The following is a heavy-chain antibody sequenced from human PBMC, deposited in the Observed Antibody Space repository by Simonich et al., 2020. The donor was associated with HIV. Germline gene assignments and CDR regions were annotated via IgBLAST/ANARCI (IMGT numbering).Heavy chain of an antibody. CDR2: INAGNGNT. J-gene: IGHJ3*02. CDR3: ARDSATRTDAGAFDI. D-gene: IGHD1-1*01. CDR1: GYTFTTYS. Sequence: QVHLVQSGAEVKKPGASVKLSCKASGYTFTTYSMHGVRQAPGQRLEWMGWINAGNGNTKYSQKFQGRVTITRDTSASTAYMELSSLTSEDTAVYYCARDSATRTDAGAFDIWGQGTMVTVSS. V-gene: IGHV1-3*01.